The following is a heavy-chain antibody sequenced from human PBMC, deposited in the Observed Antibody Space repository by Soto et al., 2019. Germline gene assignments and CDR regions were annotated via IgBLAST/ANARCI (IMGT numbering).Heavy chain of an antibody. CDR1: GXTFGNHC. V-gene: IGHV3-74*01. CDR2: MNSDGGII. J-gene: IGHJ4*02. Sequence: GSLRLSCAVAGXTFGNHCMHWVRQAPGKGLELVSRMNSDGGIINYADSVKGRFTFSIDNAKNTLYIKMNSLRVEDTAVYYCATAEVDYWGPGTLVTVSS. CDR3: ATAEVDY.